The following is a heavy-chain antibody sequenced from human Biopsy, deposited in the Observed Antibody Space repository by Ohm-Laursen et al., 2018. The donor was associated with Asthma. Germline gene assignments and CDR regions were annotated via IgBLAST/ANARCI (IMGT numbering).Heavy chain of an antibody. V-gene: IGHV1-3*04. CDR1: GYNFIRFA. J-gene: IGHJ3*01. Sequence: ASVKVSCNASGYNFIRFAIHWVRQAPGQRLEWMGWVNTGNGDTKYSQKFQGRVTITRDTSASTAYMELRSLRSEDTATYYCARTYYDFLTGQVKDVFGVWGQGTMVTVSS. CDR3: ARTYYDFLTGQVKDVFGV. CDR2: VNTGNGDT. D-gene: IGHD3-9*01.